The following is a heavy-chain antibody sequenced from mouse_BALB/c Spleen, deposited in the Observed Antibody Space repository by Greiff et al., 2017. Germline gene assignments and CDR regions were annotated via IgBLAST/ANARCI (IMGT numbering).Heavy chain of an antibody. J-gene: IGHJ3*01. Sequence: QVQLQQPGAELVRPGTSVKVSCKASGYAFTNYLIEWVKQRPGQGLEWIGVINPGSGGTNYNEKFKGKATLTADKSSSTAYMQLSSLTSDDSAVYFCARSGDYAWFAYWGQGTLVTVSA. CDR2: INPGSGGT. V-gene: IGHV1-54*01. CDR3: ARSGDYAWFAY. CDR1: GYAFTNYL. D-gene: IGHD2-4*01.